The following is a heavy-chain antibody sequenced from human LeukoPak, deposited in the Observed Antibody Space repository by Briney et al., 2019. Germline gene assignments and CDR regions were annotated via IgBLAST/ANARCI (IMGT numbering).Heavy chain of an antibody. CDR3: TTDGYMISHTFDF. V-gene: IGHV3-15*01. J-gene: IGHJ3*01. Sequence: GGSLRLSCAASGFTFNNAWMSWVRQAPGKGLEWVGRIKSSSDGGTTDYAAPVKGRFITSRDDSKNTLYLHMNSLKSEDTAMYYCTTDGYMISHTFDFWGQGTMVTASS. D-gene: IGHD5-18*01. CDR2: IKSSSDGGTT. CDR1: GFTFNNAW.